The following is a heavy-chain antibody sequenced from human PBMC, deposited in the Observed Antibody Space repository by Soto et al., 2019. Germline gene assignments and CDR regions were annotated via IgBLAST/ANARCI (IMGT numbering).Heavy chain of an antibody. CDR1: GFTFSSYA. CDR2: ISGSGGST. D-gene: IGHD3-22*01. V-gene: IGHV3-23*01. J-gene: IGHJ4*02. CDR3: AKDPYDSSGYYYYFDY. Sequence: GGSLRLSCAASGFTFSSYAMSRVRQAPGKGLEWVSAISGSGGSTYYADSVKGRFTISRDNSKNTLYLQMNSLRAEDTAVYYCAKDPYDSSGYYYYFDYWGQGTLVTVSS.